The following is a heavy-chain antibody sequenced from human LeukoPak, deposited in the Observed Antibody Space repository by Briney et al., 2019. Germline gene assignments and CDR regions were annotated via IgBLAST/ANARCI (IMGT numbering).Heavy chain of an antibody. Sequence: PGGSLRLSCAASGFTFSIYSMNWVRQAPGKGLEWVSYITSTSTTIYSADSVKGRFTISRDNAKNSLYLQMNSLRAEDTAVYYCARAIGSGWRYYFDYWGQGTLVTVSS. CDR2: ITSTSTTI. CDR3: ARAIGSGWRYYFDY. D-gene: IGHD6-19*01. CDR1: GFTFSIYS. V-gene: IGHV3-48*04. J-gene: IGHJ4*02.